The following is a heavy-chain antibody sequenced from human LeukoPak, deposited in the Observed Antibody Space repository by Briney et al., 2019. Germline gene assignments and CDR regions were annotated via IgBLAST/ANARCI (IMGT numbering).Heavy chain of an antibody. CDR1: GFTFSSYS. CDR2: ISSSSSYI. D-gene: IGHD6-13*01. Sequence: GGSLRLSCAASGFTFSSYSMNWVRQAPGKGLEWVSSISSSSSYIYYADSVKGRFTISRDNAKNSLYLQMNSLRAEDTAVYYCAKDLYSSNCYGCFDPWGQGTLVTVSS. J-gene: IGHJ5*02. CDR3: AKDLYSSNCYGCFDP. V-gene: IGHV3-21*04.